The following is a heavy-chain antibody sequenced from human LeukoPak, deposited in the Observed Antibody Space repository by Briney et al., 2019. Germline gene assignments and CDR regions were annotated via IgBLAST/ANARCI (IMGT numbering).Heavy chain of an antibody. V-gene: IGHV3-30*18. CDR3: AKGILYCSSTSCLSRLGAMVDY. CDR1: GFTFNSYS. Sequence: GGSLRLSCAASGFTFNSYSMNWVRQAPGKGLEWVAVISYDGSNKYYADSVKGRFTISRDNSKNTLYLQMNSLRAEDTAVYYCAKGILYCSSTSCLSRLGAMVDYWGQGTLVTVSS. CDR2: ISYDGSNK. D-gene: IGHD2-2*01. J-gene: IGHJ4*02.